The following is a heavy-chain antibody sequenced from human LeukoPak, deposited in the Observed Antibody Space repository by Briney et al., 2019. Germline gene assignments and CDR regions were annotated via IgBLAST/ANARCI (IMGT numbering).Heavy chain of an antibody. CDR1: GGSISSGGYY. D-gene: IGHD4-23*01. CDR2: IYYSGST. J-gene: IGHJ4*02. Sequence: SETLSLTCTVSGGSISSGGYYWSWIRQPPGKGLEWIGYIYYSGSTNYNPSLKSRVTISVDTSKNQFSLKLSSVTAADTAVYYCARGEDYGGNEIDYWGQGTLVTVSS. V-gene: IGHV4-61*08. CDR3: ARGEDYGGNEIDY.